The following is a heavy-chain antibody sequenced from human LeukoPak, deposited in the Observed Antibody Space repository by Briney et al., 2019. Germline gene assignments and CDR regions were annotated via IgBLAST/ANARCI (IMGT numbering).Heavy chain of an antibody. CDR1: GGSISSYY. V-gene: IGHV4-59*08. J-gene: IGHJ5*02. CDR3: ARTYYYGSGSYREGWFDP. D-gene: IGHD3-10*01. Sequence: SETLSLTCTVSGGSISSYYWSWIRQPPGKGLEWIGYIYYSGSTNYNPSLKSRVTISVDTSNNQFSLKLSSVTAADTAVYYCARTYYYGSGSYREGWFDPWGQGTLVTVSS. CDR2: IYYSGST.